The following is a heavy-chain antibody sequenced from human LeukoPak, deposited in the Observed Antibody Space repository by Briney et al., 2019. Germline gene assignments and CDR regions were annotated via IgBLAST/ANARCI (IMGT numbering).Heavy chain of an antibody. D-gene: IGHD1-26*01. J-gene: IGHJ4*02. V-gene: IGHV3-33*01. CDR3: ATDRNSGKYYDY. Sequence: AVIYYDGSNQYYVDSVKGRFTVSRDNAKNTLYLQMDSLRAEDTAVYYCATDRNSGKYYDYWGQGTLVTVSS. CDR2: IYYDGSNQ.